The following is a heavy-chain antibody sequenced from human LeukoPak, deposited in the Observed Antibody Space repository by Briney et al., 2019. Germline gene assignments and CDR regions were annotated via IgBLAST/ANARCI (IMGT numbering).Heavy chain of an antibody. CDR2: ISDSIITI. V-gene: IGHV3-48*02. CDR1: GFTFSGYA. J-gene: IGHJ2*01. D-gene: IGHD3-22*01. Sequence: GGSLRLSCAASGFTFSGYAMNWVRQAPGKGLEWVSYISDSIITIYYADSVKGRFTISRDNAKNSMYLQMNSLRDEDTAVYYCARDIQRPDSSGYPYWYFDLWGRGTLVTVSS. CDR3: ARDIQRPDSSGYPYWYFDL.